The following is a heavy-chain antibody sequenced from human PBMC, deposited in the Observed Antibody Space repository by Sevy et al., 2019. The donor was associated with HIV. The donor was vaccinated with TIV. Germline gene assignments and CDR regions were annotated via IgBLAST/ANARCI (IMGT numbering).Heavy chain of an antibody. CDR1: GYSISSGYY. CDR3: AREYDSSGYQDFDY. Sequence: SETLSLTCTVSGYSISSGYYWGWCRQPPGEGLEWIGSIYHSGSTYYNPSPKRRVTISVDTSKNQFSLKLGSVTAADRAVDYCAREYDSSGYQDFDYWGQGTLVTVSS. D-gene: IGHD3-22*01. V-gene: IGHV4-38-2*02. CDR2: IYHSGST. J-gene: IGHJ4*02.